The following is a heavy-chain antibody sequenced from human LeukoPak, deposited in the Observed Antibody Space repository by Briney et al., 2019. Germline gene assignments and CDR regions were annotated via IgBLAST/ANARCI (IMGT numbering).Heavy chain of an antibody. CDR3: ARGYCSTTSCYYFDI. CDR1: GGSISSGDYY. CDR2: IYYSGSS. Sequence: ASETLSLTCTVSGGSISSGDYYWSWIRQFPGKGLEWIGYIYYSGSSYYNPSLKSRVTISVDTSKNQFSLKLSSVTAADTAVYYCARGYCSTTSCYYFDIWGQGTMVTVSS. V-gene: IGHV4-30-4*01. J-gene: IGHJ3*02. D-gene: IGHD2-2*01.